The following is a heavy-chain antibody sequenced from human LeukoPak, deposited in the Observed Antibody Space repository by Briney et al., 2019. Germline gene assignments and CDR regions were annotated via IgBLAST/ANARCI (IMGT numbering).Heavy chain of an antibody. CDR2: INPNSGGT. CDR3: ARRFSSGYEGWFDP. J-gene: IGHJ5*02. Sequence: GASVKVSCKASGYTFTGYYMHWARQAPGQGLEWMGWINPNSGGTNYAQKFQGRVTMTRDTFISTAYMELSRLRSDDTAVYYCARRFSSGYEGWFDPWGQGTLVTVSS. D-gene: IGHD5-12*01. CDR1: GYTFTGYY. V-gene: IGHV1-2*02.